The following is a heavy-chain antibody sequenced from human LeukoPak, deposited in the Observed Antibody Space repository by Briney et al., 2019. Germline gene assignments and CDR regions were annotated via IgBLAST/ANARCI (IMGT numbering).Heavy chain of an antibody. V-gene: IGHV1-8*01. CDR1: GYSFTTHD. Sequence: ASVKVSCKASGYSFTTHDINWVRQSTGEGLEWMGWMNPNSGKSGYAQKFQGRVTMTRDTSISTVYMELRSLGSADTAVYYGAREIALTPNWLDSWGQGTLVIVSS. D-gene: IGHD2-21*01. J-gene: IGHJ5*01. CDR2: MNPNSGKS. CDR3: AREIALTPNWLDS.